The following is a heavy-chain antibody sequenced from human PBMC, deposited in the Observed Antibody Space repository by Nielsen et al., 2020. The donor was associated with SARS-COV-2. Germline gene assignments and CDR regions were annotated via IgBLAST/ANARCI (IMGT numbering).Heavy chain of an antibody. Sequence: SETLSLTCAVYGGSFSGYYWSWIRQPPGKGLEWIGEINHSGSTNYNPSLKSRVTISVDTSKNQFSLKLSSVTAADTAVYYCARGPTYDILTGYLDAFDIWGQGTMVTVSS. J-gene: IGHJ3*02. CDR2: INHSGST. D-gene: IGHD3-9*01. V-gene: IGHV4-34*01. CDR1: GGSFSGYY. CDR3: ARGPTYDILTGYLDAFDI.